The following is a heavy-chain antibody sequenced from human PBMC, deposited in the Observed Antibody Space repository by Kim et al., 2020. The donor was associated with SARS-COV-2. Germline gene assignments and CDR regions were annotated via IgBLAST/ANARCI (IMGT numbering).Heavy chain of an antibody. V-gene: IGHV3-23*01. J-gene: IGHJ6*02. D-gene: IGHD3-16*01. CDR3: AKRKGAYGGGEMDV. Sequence: AGPVKGRFTVSRDNSKSTLYLQMKSRGAEDTAVYYCAKRKGAYGGGEMDVWGQGTTVTVSS.